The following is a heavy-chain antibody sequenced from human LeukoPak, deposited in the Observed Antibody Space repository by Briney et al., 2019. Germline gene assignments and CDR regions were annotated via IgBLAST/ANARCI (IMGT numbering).Heavy chain of an antibody. V-gene: IGHV3-48*03. CDR1: GFTFSSYE. CDR3: ARGSLGIAVAGTFDPLDDY. CDR2: IRSSGSTI. J-gene: IGHJ4*02. D-gene: IGHD6-19*01. Sequence: TGRSLRLSCAASGFTFSSYEMNWVRQAPGKGLEWVSYIRSSGSTIYYADSVKGRFTISRDNAKNSLYLQMNSLRAEDTAVYYCARGSLGIAVAGTFDPLDDYWGQGTLVTVSS.